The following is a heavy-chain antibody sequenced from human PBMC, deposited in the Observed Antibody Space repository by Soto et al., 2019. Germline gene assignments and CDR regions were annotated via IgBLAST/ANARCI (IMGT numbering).Heavy chain of an antibody. D-gene: IGHD3-10*01. CDR3: ARVVTMVRGVTPQGLDP. V-gene: IGHV5-51*01. CDR2: IYPGDSDT. Sequence: HGESLKISCKGSGFSFTANWIGWVRRLPGKGLEWMGMIYPGDSDTRYSPSLQGQVTISADKSISTTYLQWSSLKASDSAMYYCARVVTMVRGVTPQGLDPWGQGTPVTVYS. CDR1: GFSFTANW. J-gene: IGHJ5*02.